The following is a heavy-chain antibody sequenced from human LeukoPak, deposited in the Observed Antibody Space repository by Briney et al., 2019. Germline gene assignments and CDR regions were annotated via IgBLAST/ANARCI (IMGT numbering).Heavy chain of an antibody. V-gene: IGHV1-2*06. CDR2: INPNSGGT. CDR1: GYTFTGYY. CDR3: ALDPRLRWYDFDY. Sequence: ASVKVSCKASGYTFTGYYMHWVRQAPGQGLEWMGRINPNSGGTNYAQKFQGRVTMTRDTSISTAYMELRSLRSDDTAVYYCALDPRLRWYDFDYWGQGTLVTVSS. J-gene: IGHJ4*02. D-gene: IGHD4-23*01.